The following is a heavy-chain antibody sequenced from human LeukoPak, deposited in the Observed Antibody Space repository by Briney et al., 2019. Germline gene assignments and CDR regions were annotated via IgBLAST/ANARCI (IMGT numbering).Heavy chain of an antibody. CDR1: GFTFDDYA. J-gene: IGHJ3*02. Sequence: PGRSLRLSCAASGFTFDDYAMHWVRQAPGKGLEWVSGISWNSGSIGYADSVKGRFTISRDNAKNSLYLQMNSLRAEDTALYYCAKDIWAKLRYFDWLSSGSTYAFDIWGQGTMVTVSS. D-gene: IGHD3-9*01. CDR2: ISWNSGSI. V-gene: IGHV3-9*01. CDR3: AKDIWAKLRYFDWLSSGSTYAFDI.